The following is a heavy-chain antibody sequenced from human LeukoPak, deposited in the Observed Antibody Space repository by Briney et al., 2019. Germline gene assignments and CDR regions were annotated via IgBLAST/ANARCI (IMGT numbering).Heavy chain of an antibody. Sequence: SETLSLTCTVSSGSISSYYWSWIRQPPGKGLEWIGYIYYSGSTNYNPSLKSRVTISVDTSKNQFSLKLSSVTAADTAVYYCARVDSYYGSGSPQYYFDYWGQGTLVTVSS. J-gene: IGHJ4*02. CDR2: IYYSGST. V-gene: IGHV4-59*01. CDR3: ARVDSYYGSGSPQYYFDY. CDR1: SGSISSYY. D-gene: IGHD3-10*01.